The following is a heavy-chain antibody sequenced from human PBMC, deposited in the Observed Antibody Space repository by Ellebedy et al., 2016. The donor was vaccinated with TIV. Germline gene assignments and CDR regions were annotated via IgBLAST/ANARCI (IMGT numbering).Heavy chain of an antibody. J-gene: IGHJ4*02. V-gene: IGHV4-31*01. CDR2: IHYTGST. Sequence: MPSETLSLTCTVSGGSISSGSNYCSWIRQHHGKGLEWIGYIHYTGSTYYNPSLRSPVIISVDQSKNQFSLKPNSVTAADTAVYYCARVGLGYYDNANFDYWGQGTLVTVSS. D-gene: IGHD3-22*01. CDR1: GGSISSGSNY. CDR3: ARVGLGYYDNANFDY.